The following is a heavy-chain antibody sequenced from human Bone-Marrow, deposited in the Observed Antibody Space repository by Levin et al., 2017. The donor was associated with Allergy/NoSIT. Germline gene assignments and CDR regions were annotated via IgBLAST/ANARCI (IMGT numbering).Heavy chain of an antibody. D-gene: IGHD2-21*02. CDR3: ARSGGLVGPRVVVTAIPYFDY. CDR1: GGSISSGGYY. V-gene: IGHV4-31*03. Sequence: SQTLSLTCTVSGGSISSGGYYWSWIRQHPGKGLEWIGYIYYSGSTYYNPSLKSRVTISVDTSKNQFSLKLSSVTAADTAVYYCARSGGLVGPRVVVTAIPYFDYWGQGTLVTVSS. J-gene: IGHJ4*02. CDR2: IYYSGST.